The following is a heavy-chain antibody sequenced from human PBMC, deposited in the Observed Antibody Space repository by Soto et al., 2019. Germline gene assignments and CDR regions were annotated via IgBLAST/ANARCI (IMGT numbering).Heavy chain of an antibody. CDR3: ARSDGYNFNWLDS. CDR1: GYTFATYD. Sequence: QVQLVQSGAEVKTPGASVTVSCKASGYTFATYDINWVRQAPGQGLEWMGWMNPNSGNTGYAQKFQGRLTMTRDTALSVAHMELSSLRNEDTAVYYCARSDGYNFNWLDSLGQGTLVTVSA. J-gene: IGHJ5*01. CDR2: MNPNSGNT. D-gene: IGHD2-21*01. V-gene: IGHV1-8*01.